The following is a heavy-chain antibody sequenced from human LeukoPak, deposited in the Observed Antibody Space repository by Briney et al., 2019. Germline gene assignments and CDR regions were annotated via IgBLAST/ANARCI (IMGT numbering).Heavy chain of an antibody. V-gene: IGHV4-59*08. CDR1: GGSISSYY. J-gene: IGHJ4*02. CDR3: ARHRYGDYTLDY. CDR2: IYYSGST. Sequence: SETLSLTCTVSGGSISSYYWSWIRQPPGKGLGWIGYIYYSGSTYYNPSLKSRVIISVDTSKNQFSLNLSSVTAADTAVYYCARHRYGDYTLDYWGQGTLVTVSS. D-gene: IGHD4-17*01.